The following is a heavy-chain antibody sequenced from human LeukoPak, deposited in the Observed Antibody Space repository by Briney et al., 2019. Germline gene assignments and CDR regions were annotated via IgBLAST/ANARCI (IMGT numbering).Heavy chain of an antibody. CDR3: ARDGYSGSYDY. D-gene: IGHD1-26*01. Sequence: SEILFLTCTVSGGSISSYYWSWIRQPPGKGLEWIGYIYYSGSTNYNPSLKSRVTISVDTSKNQFSLKLSSVTAADTAVYYCARDGYSGSYDYWGQGTLVTVSS. V-gene: IGHV4-59*01. CDR1: GGSISSYY. J-gene: IGHJ4*02. CDR2: IYYSGST.